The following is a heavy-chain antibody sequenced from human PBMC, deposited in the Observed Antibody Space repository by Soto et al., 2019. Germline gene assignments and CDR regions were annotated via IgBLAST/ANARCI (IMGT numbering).Heavy chain of an antibody. V-gene: IGHV1-18*01. CDR2: ISGYNGNT. CDR3: AREGQAPYYYYGMDV. CDR1: GYTFTDYA. J-gene: IGHJ6*02. Sequence: ASVKVSCKASGYTFTDYAFSWARQAPGQGLEWMGWISGYNGNTKYAEKFQGRVTMTTDTSTSTAHMELRNLRSDDTAVYYCAREGQAPYYYYGMDVWGQGT.